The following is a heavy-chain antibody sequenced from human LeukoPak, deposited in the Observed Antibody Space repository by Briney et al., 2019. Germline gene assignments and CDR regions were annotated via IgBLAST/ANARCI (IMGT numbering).Heavy chain of an antibody. J-gene: IGHJ4*02. CDR1: GYTFTGYY. CDR2: INPNSGGT. V-gene: IGHV1-2*02. Sequence: GASVKVSCKASGYTFTGYYMHWVRQAPGQGLEWMGWINPNSGGTNYAQKFQGRVTMTRDTSISTAYMELSRLRSDDTAVYYCASRSHSNFYYFDYWGQGTLVTVSS. D-gene: IGHD4-11*01. CDR3: ASRSHSNFYYFDY.